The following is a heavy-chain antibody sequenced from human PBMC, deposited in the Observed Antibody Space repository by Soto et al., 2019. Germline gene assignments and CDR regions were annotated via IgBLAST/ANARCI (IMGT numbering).Heavy chain of an antibody. CDR1: GDSVSSNTAG. Sequence: SQTLSLTCAISGDSVSSNTAGWNWIRQSPSRGLEWLGRTSYRSKWSNDYAVSVKRRMTIKPDTSKNEFSLQLNSVTPEDTAVYYCVRDGGTTPRYYGVAVWGQVTTGSVFS. D-gene: IGHD1-26*01. V-gene: IGHV6-1*01. CDR3: VRDGGTTPRYYGVAV. CDR2: TSYRSKWSN. J-gene: IGHJ6*02.